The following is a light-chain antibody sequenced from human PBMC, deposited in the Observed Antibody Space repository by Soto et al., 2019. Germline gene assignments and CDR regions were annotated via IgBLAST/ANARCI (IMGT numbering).Light chain of an antibody. V-gene: IGLV3-21*02. CDR1: NIGSKS. Sequence: SYELTQPPSVSVAPGQTARVACGGDNIGSKSVHWYQQKPALAPVLVVYDDSDRPSGIPERFSGSNSGNTATLTISRVEAGDEADYYCQVWDSRSDLEVFGGGTKLTVL. CDR2: DDS. J-gene: IGLJ3*02. CDR3: QVWDSRSDLEV.